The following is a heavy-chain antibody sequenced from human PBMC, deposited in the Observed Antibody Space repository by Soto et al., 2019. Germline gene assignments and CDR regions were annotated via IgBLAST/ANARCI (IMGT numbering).Heavy chain of an antibody. CDR3: ARRKIGEQQLPYNWFDP. J-gene: IGHJ5*02. Sequence: SETLSLTCTVSGGSISSGGYYWSWIRQHPGKGLEWIGYIYYSGSTYYNPSLKSRVTISVDTSMNQFSLKLSSVTAADTAVYYCARRKIGEQQLPYNWFDPWGQGTLVTVSS. V-gene: IGHV4-31*03. CDR2: IYYSGST. CDR1: GGSISSGGYY. D-gene: IGHD6-13*01.